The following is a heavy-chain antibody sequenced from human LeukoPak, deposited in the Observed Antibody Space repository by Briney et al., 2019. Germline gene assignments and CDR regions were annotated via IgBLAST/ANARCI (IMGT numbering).Heavy chain of an antibody. D-gene: IGHD2-8*02. J-gene: IGHJ4*02. V-gene: IGHV1-46*02. Sequence: ASVKVSCKASGYNLNTYHMHWVRQAPGQGLEWMGIITSTGTTTICAQKFQGRVTMTRDTSTSTVYMDLSSLRSDDTAVYYCAREESGGYFDYWGQGTLVTVSS. CDR1: GYNLNTYH. CDR3: AREESGGYFDY. CDR2: ITSTGTTT.